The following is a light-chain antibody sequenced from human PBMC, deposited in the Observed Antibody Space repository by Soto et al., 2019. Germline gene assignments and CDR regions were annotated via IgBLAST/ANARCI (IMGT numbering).Light chain of an antibody. J-gene: IGKJ1*01. CDR3: QQYGSSPPWT. V-gene: IGKV3-20*01. Sequence: EIVLTQSPGTLSLSPGERATLSCRASQSVSSSDLAWLQQKPGQAPRLLIYGASSRATGIPDRFSGSGSGTDFTLTISRLEPEDCAVYYCQQYGSSPPWTFGQGTKVEIK. CDR2: GAS. CDR1: QSVSSSD.